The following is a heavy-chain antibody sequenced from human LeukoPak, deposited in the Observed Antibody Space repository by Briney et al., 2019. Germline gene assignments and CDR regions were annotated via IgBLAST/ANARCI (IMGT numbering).Heavy chain of an antibody. J-gene: IGHJ6*02. D-gene: IGHD3-9*01. V-gene: IGHV1-18*01. Sequence: ASVKVSCKASGYTFTSYGISWVRQAPGQGLEWMGWISAYNGNTNYAQKLQGRVTMTTDTSTSTAYMELRSLRSDDTAVYYCARILSSLRYYYYYGMDVWGQGTTVTVSS. CDR2: ISAYNGNT. CDR3: ARILSSLRYYYYYGMDV. CDR1: GYTFTSYG.